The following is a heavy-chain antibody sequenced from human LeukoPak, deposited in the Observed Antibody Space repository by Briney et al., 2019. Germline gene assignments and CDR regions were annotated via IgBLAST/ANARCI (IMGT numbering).Heavy chain of an antibody. Sequence: GGSLRLSCAASGFTFSSYAMHWVRQAPGKGLEWVAVISYDGSNKYYADSVKGRFTISRDNAKNTLYLQMNSLRAEDTAVYYCASSLIAGGYWGQGTLVTVSS. J-gene: IGHJ4*02. V-gene: IGHV3-30-3*01. CDR2: ISYDGSNK. D-gene: IGHD6-13*01. CDR1: GFTFSSYA. CDR3: ASSLIAGGY.